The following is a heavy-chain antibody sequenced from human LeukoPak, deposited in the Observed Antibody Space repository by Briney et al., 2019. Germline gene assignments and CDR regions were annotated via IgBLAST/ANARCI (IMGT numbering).Heavy chain of an antibody. D-gene: IGHD4-23*01. CDR3: ARRWDYGGNGDTFDI. V-gene: IGHV1-8*03. Sequence: ASVKVSCKASGYTFTSYDINRVRQATGQGLEWMGWMNPNSGNTGYAQKFQGRVTITRNTSISTAYMELSSLRSEDTAVYYCARRWDYGGNGDTFDIWGQGTMVTVSS. CDR2: MNPNSGNT. J-gene: IGHJ3*02. CDR1: GYTFTSYD.